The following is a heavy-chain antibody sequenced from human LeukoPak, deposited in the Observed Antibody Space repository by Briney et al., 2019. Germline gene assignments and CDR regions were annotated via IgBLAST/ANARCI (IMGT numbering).Heavy chain of an antibody. CDR3: ARGTPKINYYYYMDV. CDR1: GYTFTSYY. J-gene: IGHJ6*03. D-gene: IGHD2-15*01. V-gene: IGHV1-46*01. CDR2: INPSGGST. Sequence: ASEKVSCKASGYTFTSYYMHWVRQAPGQGLEWMGIINPSGGSTSYAQKFQGRVTMTRDMSTSTVYMELSSLRSEDTAVYYCARGTPKINYYYYMDVWGKGTTVTVSS.